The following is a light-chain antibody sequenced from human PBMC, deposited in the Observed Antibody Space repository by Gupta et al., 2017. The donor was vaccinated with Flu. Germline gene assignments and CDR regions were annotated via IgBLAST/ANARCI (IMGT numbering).Light chain of an antibody. CDR2: DDT. V-gene: IGLV3-21*02. CDR1: NIGSKT. Sequence: SYVLTQPPSVSVAPGQTARITCGGNNIGSKTVHWYQQRPGQAPVLVISDDTDRPSGIPERFSGSNSGNKATLTISRVEAGDEADDYCQVWDSSSDHVVFGGGTKLTVL. J-gene: IGLJ2*01. CDR3: QVWDSSSDHVV.